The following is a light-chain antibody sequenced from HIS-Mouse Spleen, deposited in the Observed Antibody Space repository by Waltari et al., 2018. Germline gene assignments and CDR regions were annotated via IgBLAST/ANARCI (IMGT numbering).Light chain of an antibody. CDR3: SSYAGSSNFVV. CDR1: SSDAGGYNY. V-gene: IGLV2-8*01. CDR2: EVS. Sequence: QSALTQPPSASGSPGQSVTISCTGTSSDAGGYNYVSWYQQHPGKAPKLMIYEVSKGPSGVPDRLSGSKSGNTASLTVSGLQAEDEADYYGSSYAGSSNFVVFGGGTKLTVL. J-gene: IGLJ2*01.